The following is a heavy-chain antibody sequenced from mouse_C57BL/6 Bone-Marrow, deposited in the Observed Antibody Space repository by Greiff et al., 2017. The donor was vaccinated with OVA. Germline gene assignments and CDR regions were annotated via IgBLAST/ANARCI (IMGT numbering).Heavy chain of an antibody. J-gene: IGHJ1*03. Sequence: EVQLQQSGPELVKPGASVKISCKASGYSFTGYYMHWVKQSHGNILDWIGYIYPYNGVSSYNQKFKGKATLTVDKSSSTAYMQLSSLTSEDSAVYYCAREGITTVVGYFDVWGTGTTVTVSS. CDR1: GYSFTGYY. CDR2: IYPYNGVS. V-gene: IGHV1-31*01. D-gene: IGHD1-1*01. CDR3: AREGITTVVGYFDV.